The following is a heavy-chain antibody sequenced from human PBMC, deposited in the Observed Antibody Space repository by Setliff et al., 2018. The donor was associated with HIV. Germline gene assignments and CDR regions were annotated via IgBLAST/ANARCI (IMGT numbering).Heavy chain of an antibody. D-gene: IGHD1-26*01. V-gene: IGHV7-4-1*02. Sequence: ASVKVSCKASGYTLTTYGISWVRQAPGQGLEWVGWIHTNTGDPTYAQGFTGRFVFSFDTSVSTAYLQISGLKAEDTAVYYCATRGEQLYFYGMDVWGQGTTVTVSS. J-gene: IGHJ6*02. CDR2: IHTNTGDP. CDR1: GYTLTTYG. CDR3: ATRGEQLYFYGMDV.